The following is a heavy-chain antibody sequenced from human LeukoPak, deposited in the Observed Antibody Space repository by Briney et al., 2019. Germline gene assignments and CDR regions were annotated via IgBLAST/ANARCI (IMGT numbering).Heavy chain of an antibody. V-gene: IGHV5-51*01. D-gene: IGHD2-15*01. CDR3: ARTDCSGGSCPSGWFDP. CDR2: IYPGDSDT. Sequence: GESLQISCKGSGYSFTSYWIGWVRQMPGKGLEWMGIIYPGDSDTRYSPSFQGQVTISADKSISTAYLQWSSLKASDTAMYYCARTDCSGGSCPSGWFDPWGQGTLVTVSS. CDR1: GYSFTSYW. J-gene: IGHJ5*02.